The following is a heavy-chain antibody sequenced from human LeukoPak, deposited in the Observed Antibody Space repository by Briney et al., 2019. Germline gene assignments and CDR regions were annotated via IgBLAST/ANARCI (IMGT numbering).Heavy chain of an antibody. D-gene: IGHD4-17*01. CDR2: IYYSGST. CDR1: GGSISSGDYY. J-gene: IGHJ4*02. CDR3: ARANYGDYGMGDFDY. V-gene: IGHV4-30-4*01. Sequence: ASQTLSLTCTVSGGSISSGDYYWSWIRQPPGKGLEWIGYIYYSGSTYYNPSLKSRVTISVDTSKNQFSLKLSSVTAADTAVYSCARANYGDYGMGDFDYWGQGTLVTVSS.